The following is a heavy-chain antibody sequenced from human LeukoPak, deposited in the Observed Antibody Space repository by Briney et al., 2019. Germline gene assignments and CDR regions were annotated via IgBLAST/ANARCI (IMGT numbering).Heavy chain of an antibody. V-gene: IGHV3-30-3*01. J-gene: IGHJ6*03. CDR1: GFTFSSYV. CDR3: ARDGGNYYYYYMDV. Sequence: GGSLRLSCAASGFTFSSYVMHWVRQAPGKGLEWVAVISYDGSNKYYADSVKGRFTISRDNSKNTLYLQMNSLRAEDTAVYYCARDGGNYYYYYMDVWGKGTTVTVSS. CDR2: ISYDGSNK.